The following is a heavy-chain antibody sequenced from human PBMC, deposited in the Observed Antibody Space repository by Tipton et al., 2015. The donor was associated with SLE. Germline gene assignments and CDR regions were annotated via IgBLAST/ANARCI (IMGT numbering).Heavy chain of an antibody. CDR2: INHSGST. J-gene: IGHJ5*02. CDR3: ARGRWFDP. CDR1: GGSFSGYY. Sequence: TLSLICAVYGGSFSGYYWSWIRQPPGKGLEWIGEINHSGSTNYNPSLKSRVTISVDTSKNQFSLKLSSVTAADTAVYYCARGRWFDPWGQGTLVTVSS. V-gene: IGHV4-34*01.